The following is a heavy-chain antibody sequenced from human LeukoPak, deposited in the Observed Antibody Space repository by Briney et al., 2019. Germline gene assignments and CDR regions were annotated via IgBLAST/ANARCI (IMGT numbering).Heavy chain of an antibody. CDR1: GGSISSYY. CDR3: ARGSIAAFADFDY. CDR2: IYYSGST. D-gene: IGHD6-6*01. V-gene: IGHV4-59*01. Sequence: PSETLSLTCTVSGGSISSYYWSWIRQPPGKGLEWIGYIYYSGSTNYNPSLKSRVTISVDTSKNQFSLKLGSVTAADTAVYYCARGSIAAFADFDYWGQGTLVTVSS. J-gene: IGHJ4*02.